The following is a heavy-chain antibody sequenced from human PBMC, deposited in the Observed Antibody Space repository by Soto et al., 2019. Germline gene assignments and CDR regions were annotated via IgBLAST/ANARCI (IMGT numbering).Heavy chain of an antibody. J-gene: IGHJ6*02. D-gene: IGHD2-2*02. CDR2: ISSRSDI. CDR1: GFTFSTYS. V-gene: IGHV3-21*01. CDR3: AREYTAWPLAYGLDV. Sequence: GESLKISCVGSGFTFSTYSINWVRQAPGKGLEWVSSISSRSDIYYADSVKGRFTISRDNAKNSVSLQMNGLRAEDTAVYYCAREYTAWPLAYGLDVWGQGTTVTVSS.